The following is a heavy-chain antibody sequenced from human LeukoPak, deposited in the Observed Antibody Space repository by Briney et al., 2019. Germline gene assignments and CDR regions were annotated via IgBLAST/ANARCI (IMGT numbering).Heavy chain of an antibody. CDR1: GYTFTGYY. CDR3: ARDRSSSSRWYYYYGMDV. V-gene: IGHV1-2*06. Sequence: GSSVKVSCKASGYTFTGYYMHWVRQAPGQGLEWMGRINPNSGGTNYAQKFQGRVTMTRDTSISTAYMELSRLRSDDTAVYYCARDRSSSSRWYYYYGMDVWGQGTTVTVSS. J-gene: IGHJ6*02. D-gene: IGHD6-6*01. CDR2: INPNSGGT.